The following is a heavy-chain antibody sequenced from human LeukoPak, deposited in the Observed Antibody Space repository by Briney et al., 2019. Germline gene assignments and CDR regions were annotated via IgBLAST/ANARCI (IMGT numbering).Heavy chain of an antibody. CDR3: ARHQGSQNDY. J-gene: IGHJ4*02. D-gene: IGHD2-2*01. CDR1: GYTFTSNY. CDR2: INPSGGST. V-gene: IGHV1-46*01. Sequence: ASVKVSRKASGYTFTSNYIYWVRQAPGQGLEWMGRINPSGGSTSYTQKFQGRVTMTRDTSTSTVYMELSSLRSEDTAVYYCARHQGSQNDYWGQGTLVTVSS.